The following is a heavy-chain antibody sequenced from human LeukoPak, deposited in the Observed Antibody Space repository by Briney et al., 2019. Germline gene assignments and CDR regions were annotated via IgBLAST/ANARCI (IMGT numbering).Heavy chain of an antibody. CDR1: GGSISSSSYY. V-gene: IGHV4-39*01. J-gene: IGHJ4*02. Sequence: SETLSLTRTVSGGSISSSSYYWGWIRQPPGKGLEWIGSIYYSGSIYYNPSLKSRVTISVDTSKNQFSLKLNSVTAADTAVYYCASPYSGNSWYFFDYWGQGTLVTVSS. CDR2: IYYSGSI. D-gene: IGHD1-26*01. CDR3: ASPYSGNSWYFFDY.